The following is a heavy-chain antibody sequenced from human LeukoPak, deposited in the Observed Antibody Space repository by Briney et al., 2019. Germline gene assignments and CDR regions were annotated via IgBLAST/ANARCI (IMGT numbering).Heavy chain of an antibody. D-gene: IGHD2/OR15-2a*01. CDR3: VRDHYYSFDY. CDR1: GFTFSSYA. Sequence: PGGSLRLSCSASGFTFSSYAMQWVRQAPGKGLEWISYISSSSSAIYYADSVKGRSTISRDNAKNSLYLQMNSLRDEDTAVYYCVRDHYYSFDYWGQGTLVTVSS. V-gene: IGHV3-48*02. J-gene: IGHJ4*02. CDR2: ISSSSSAI.